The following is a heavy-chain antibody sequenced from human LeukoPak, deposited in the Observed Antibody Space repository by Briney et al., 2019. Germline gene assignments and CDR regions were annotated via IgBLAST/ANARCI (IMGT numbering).Heavy chain of an antibody. J-gene: IGHJ1*01. V-gene: IGHV3-11*01. CDR1: GFTFSDYY. CDR3: ARDMYSSSWYGYFQH. Sequence: PGGSLRLSCAASGFTFSDYYMSWIRQAPGKGLEWVSYISSSGSTIYYADSVKGRFTISRDNAKNSLYLQMNSLRAEDTAVYYCARDMYSSSWYGYFQHWGQGTLVTVSS. CDR2: ISSSGSTI. D-gene: IGHD6-13*01.